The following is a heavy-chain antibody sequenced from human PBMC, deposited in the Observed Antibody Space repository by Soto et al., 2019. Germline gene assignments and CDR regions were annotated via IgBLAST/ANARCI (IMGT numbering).Heavy chain of an antibody. V-gene: IGHV4-38-2*01. J-gene: IGHJ3*02. Sequence: SETLSLTCAVSGYSISSGYYWGWIRQPPGKGLEWIGSIYHSGSTYYNPSLKSRVTISVDTSKNQFSLKLSSVTAADTAVYYCASRIVGATNSRAFDIWGQGTMVTVSS. CDR2: IYHSGST. CDR1: GYSISSGYY. CDR3: ASRIVGATNSRAFDI. D-gene: IGHD1-26*01.